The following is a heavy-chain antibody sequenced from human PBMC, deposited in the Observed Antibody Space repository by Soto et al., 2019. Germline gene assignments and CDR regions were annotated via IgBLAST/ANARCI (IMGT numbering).Heavy chain of an antibody. Sequence: GGSLRLSCQASGFNFNNYGMHWVRQAPGKGLEWVAVITYDGSNKYYADSVKGRFTISRDNSKNTLSLHLNTLKPEDTAVYHCAKDRVGGTFYTPLGFWGQGTLVTVP. D-gene: IGHD1-7*01. CDR2: ITYDGSNK. CDR3: AKDRVGGTFYTPLGF. CDR1: GFNFNNYG. V-gene: IGHV3-30*18. J-gene: IGHJ4*02.